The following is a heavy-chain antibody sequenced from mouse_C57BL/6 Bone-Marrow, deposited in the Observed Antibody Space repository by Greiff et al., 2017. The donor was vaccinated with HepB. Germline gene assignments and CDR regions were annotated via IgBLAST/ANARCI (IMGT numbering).Heavy chain of an antibody. Sequence: VKLQESGPGLVAPSQSLSITCTVSGFSLTSYGVDWVRQPPGKGLEWLGVIWGGGSTNYNSALMSRLSISKDNSKSQVFLKMNRLQTDDTAMYYCAKQEGLEGGYAMDYWGQGTSVTVSS. CDR1: GFSLTSYG. CDR2: IWGGGST. CDR3: AKQEGLEGGYAMDY. J-gene: IGHJ4*01. V-gene: IGHV2-9*01. D-gene: IGHD3-1*01.